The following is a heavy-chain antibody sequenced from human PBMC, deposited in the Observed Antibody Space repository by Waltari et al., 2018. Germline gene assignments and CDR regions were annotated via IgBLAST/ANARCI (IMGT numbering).Heavy chain of an antibody. Sequence: QVQLVQSGAEVKKPGASVKVSCKASGYTFTSYDINWVRQATGQGLEWMGWMKPNSGNTGYAQKFQGRVTMTRNTSISTAYMELSSLRSEDTAVYYCARTSIVVGTANNWFDPWGQGTLVTVSS. CDR2: MKPNSGNT. CDR3: ARTSIVVGTANNWFDP. D-gene: IGHD2-21*02. V-gene: IGHV1-8*01. J-gene: IGHJ5*02. CDR1: GYTFTSYD.